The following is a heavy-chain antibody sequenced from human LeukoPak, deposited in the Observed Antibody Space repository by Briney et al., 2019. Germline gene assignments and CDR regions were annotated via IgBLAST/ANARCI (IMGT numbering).Heavy chain of an antibody. Sequence: ASVTVSCKASGYTFSSCAINWVRQAPGQGLEYMGWIDTKTGNPTYAQGFTGRFVFSLDTSVSTAYLQISSLKAEDTAVYYCAIHPSDSSGYFSYWGQGALVTVSS. CDR1: GYTFSSCA. V-gene: IGHV7-4-1*02. J-gene: IGHJ4*02. CDR3: AIHPSDSSGYFSY. D-gene: IGHD3-22*01. CDR2: IDTKTGNP.